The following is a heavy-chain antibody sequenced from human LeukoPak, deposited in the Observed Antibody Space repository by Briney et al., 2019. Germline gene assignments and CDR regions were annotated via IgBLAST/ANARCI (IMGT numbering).Heavy chain of an antibody. CDR2: INPNSGGT. J-gene: IGHJ4*02. D-gene: IGHD3-22*01. CDR1: GYTFTGYY. V-gene: IGHV1-2*02. CDR3: AREHPTYYYDSSGYYPYYFDY. Sequence: ASVKVSCKASGYTFTGYYMHWVRQAPGQGLEWMGWINPNSGGTNYAQKFQGRVTMTRDTSISTAYMELSRLRSDDTAVYYCAREHPTYYYDSSGYYPYYFDYWGQGTLVTASS.